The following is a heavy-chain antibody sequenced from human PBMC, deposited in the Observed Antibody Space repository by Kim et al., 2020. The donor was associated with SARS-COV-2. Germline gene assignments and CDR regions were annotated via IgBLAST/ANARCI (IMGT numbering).Heavy chain of an antibody. Sequence: GGSLRLSCTPSGFTFSNYGMHWVRQYPGKGLEWVAIIWSDGSKKYYRDSVKGRFTISRDNSKNSLYLQMNSLRAEDTAMYYCAGLGSGTYGPLDYWGQGGLVTVSS. CDR2: IWSDGSKK. CDR3: AGLGSGTYGPLDY. V-gene: IGHV3-33*01. J-gene: IGHJ4*02. D-gene: IGHD3-10*01. CDR1: GFTFSNYG.